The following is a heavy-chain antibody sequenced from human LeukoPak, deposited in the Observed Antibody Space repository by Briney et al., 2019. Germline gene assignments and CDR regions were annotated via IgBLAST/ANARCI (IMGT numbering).Heavy chain of an antibody. Sequence: ASVKVSCKASGYTFTGYYMHWVRQAPGQGLEWMGGIIPIFGTANYAQKFQGRVTITADKSTSTAYMELSSLRSEDTAVYYCARGVGYFDWLPYFDYWGQGTLVTVSS. CDR3: ARGVGYFDWLPYFDY. CDR1: GYTFTGYY. J-gene: IGHJ4*02. CDR2: IIPIFGTA. V-gene: IGHV1-69*06. D-gene: IGHD3-9*01.